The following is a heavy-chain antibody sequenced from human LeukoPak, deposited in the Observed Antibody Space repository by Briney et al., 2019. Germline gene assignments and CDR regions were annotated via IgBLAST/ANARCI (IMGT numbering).Heavy chain of an antibody. Sequence: SVKVSCKASGGTFNSYAISWVRQAPGQGLEWMGGIIPIFGTANYAQKFQGRVTITADESTSTAYMELSSLRSEDTAVYYCARGLPTVVTPFDYWGQGTLVTVSS. CDR1: GGTFNSYA. D-gene: IGHD4-23*01. V-gene: IGHV1-69*13. J-gene: IGHJ4*02. CDR2: IIPIFGTA. CDR3: ARGLPTVVTPFDY.